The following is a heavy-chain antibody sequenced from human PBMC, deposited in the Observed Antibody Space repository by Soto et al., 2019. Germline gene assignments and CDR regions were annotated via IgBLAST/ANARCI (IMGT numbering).Heavy chain of an antibody. Sequence: QVQLVQSGAEVKKPGASVKVSCKASGYTFTTYGMSWVRQAPGQGLDWMGWISTYNGNTKYAKRLQGRVTMTTDTTTSTAYMELRSLTSDDTAVYYCARGPTDYYDNSGNYFLDYWGQGTLVTVSS. V-gene: IGHV1-18*01. J-gene: IGHJ4*02. CDR1: GYTFTTYG. CDR3: ARGPTDYYDNSGNYFLDY. CDR2: ISTYNGNT. D-gene: IGHD3-22*01.